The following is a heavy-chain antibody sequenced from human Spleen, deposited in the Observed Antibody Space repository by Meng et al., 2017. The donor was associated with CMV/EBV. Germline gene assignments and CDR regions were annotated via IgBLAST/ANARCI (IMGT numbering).Heavy chain of an antibody. CDR2: ISSSSSYI. Sequence: GESLKISCAASGFTFSSYGMHWVRQAPGKGLEWVSFISSSSSYIYYADSVKGRFTVSRDNTKNSLFLQMNSLRVEDTAVYYCARIYCSSTSCYPFTTKNWFDPWGQGTLVTVSS. CDR3: ARIYCSSTSCYPFTTKNWFDP. D-gene: IGHD2-2*01. CDR1: GFTFSSYG. V-gene: IGHV3-21*03. J-gene: IGHJ5*02.